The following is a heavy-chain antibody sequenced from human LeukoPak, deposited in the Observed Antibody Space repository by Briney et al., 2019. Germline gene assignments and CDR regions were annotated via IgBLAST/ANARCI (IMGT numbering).Heavy chain of an antibody. CDR1: GFSFSNYG. V-gene: IGHV3-23*01. J-gene: IGHJ4*02. D-gene: IGHD2-2*01. Sequence: GGSLRLSCAASGFSFSNYGMTWVRQAPGKGLEWVSAISGSGGSTYFADSVKGRFTISRDNSKNTLYLQMNSLRAEDTAVYYCAKDRSDIVVVPDETLDYWGQGTLVTVSS. CDR3: AKDRSDIVVVPDETLDY. CDR2: ISGSGGST.